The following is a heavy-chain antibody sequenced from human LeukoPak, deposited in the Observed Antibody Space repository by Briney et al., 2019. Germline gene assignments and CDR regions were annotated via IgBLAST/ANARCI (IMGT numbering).Heavy chain of an antibody. V-gene: IGHV3-30-3*01. CDR1: GFTFNSYT. Sequence: PGRSLRLSCAVPGFTFNSYTMHWVRQAPGKGLEWVAVMSSDGNKKFYAEYVKGRFTISRDNSENTLYLEMNSLRGEDTAVYYCARGDYDLSGSYHYGMDVWGQGTTVTVSS. D-gene: IGHD3-10*01. J-gene: IGHJ6*02. CDR3: ARGDYDLSGSYHYGMDV. CDR2: MSSDGNKK.